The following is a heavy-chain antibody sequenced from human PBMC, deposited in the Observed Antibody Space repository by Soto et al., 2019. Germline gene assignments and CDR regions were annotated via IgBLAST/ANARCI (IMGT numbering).Heavy chain of an antibody. Sequence: SPTLSLTYAISGDSVSSNSAAWNWIRQSPSRGLEWLGRTYYRSKWYNDYAVSVKSRITINPDTSKNQFSLQLNSVTPEDTAVYYCAREGGYSSGWYSHYYYGMDVWGQGTTVTVSS. CDR3: AREGGYSSGWYSHYYYGMDV. J-gene: IGHJ6*02. V-gene: IGHV6-1*01. D-gene: IGHD6-19*01. CDR1: GDSVSSNSAA. CDR2: TYYRSKWYN.